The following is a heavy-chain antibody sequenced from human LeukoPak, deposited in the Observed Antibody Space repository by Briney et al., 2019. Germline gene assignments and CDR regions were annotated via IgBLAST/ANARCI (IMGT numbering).Heavy chain of an antibody. V-gene: IGHV4-4*07. CDR3: AGEGHYYDSTGYYYGGEDY. D-gene: IGHD3-22*01. J-gene: IGHJ4*02. CDR1: GGSTTTYY. CDR2: IYTRGST. Sequence: PSETLSLTCTVSGGSTTTYYWSWIRQPAGKGLEWIGRIYTRGSTNYNPSLKSRVTMSVDTSKNQFSLKLSSVTAADTAVYYCAGEGHYYDSTGYYYGGEDYWGQGTLVTVSS.